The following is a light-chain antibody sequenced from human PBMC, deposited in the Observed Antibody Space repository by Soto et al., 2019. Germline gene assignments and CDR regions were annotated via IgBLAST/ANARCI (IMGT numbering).Light chain of an antibody. CDR3: QHYNSYSEA. Sequence: QMTQSPSTLTGSAGDRFTITCRASQTISSWLAWYQQKPGKAPKLLIYKASTLKSGVPSRFSGSGSGTEFTLTISSLQPDDFATYYCQHYNSYSEAFGQGTKV. CDR1: QTISSW. V-gene: IGKV1-5*03. CDR2: KAS. J-gene: IGKJ1*01.